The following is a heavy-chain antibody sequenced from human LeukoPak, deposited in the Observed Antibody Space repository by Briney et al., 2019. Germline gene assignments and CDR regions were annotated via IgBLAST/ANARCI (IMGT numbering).Heavy chain of an antibody. CDR1: GFSFSSYW. CDR3: ARAGSPLLDY. V-gene: IGHV3-7*04. Sequence: GGSLRLSCAASGFSFSSYWMSWVRQAPGKGLEGVANIKKDGSEKYYVDSVKGRFTISRDNAKTSLYLQMNTLRAEDTAGYYCARAGSPLLDYWGQGTLVTVSS. D-gene: IGHD1-26*01. J-gene: IGHJ4*02. CDR2: IKKDGSEK.